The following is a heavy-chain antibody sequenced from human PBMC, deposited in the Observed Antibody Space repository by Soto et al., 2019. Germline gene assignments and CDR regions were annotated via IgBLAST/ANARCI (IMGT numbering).Heavy chain of an antibody. D-gene: IGHD3-22*01. CDR1: GFTFSSYG. Sequence: GGSLRLSCAASGFTFSSYGMHWVRQAPGKGLEWVAVIWYDGSNKYYADSVKGRFTISRDNSKNTLYLQMNSLRAEDTAVYYCARSTRIVVDQYYYYYYGMDVWGQGTTVTVSS. V-gene: IGHV3-33*01. CDR3: ARSTRIVVDQYYYYYYGMDV. J-gene: IGHJ6*02. CDR2: IWYDGSNK.